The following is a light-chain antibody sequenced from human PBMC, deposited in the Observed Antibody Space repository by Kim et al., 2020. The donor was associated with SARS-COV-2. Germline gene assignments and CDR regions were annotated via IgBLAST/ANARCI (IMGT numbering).Light chain of an antibody. J-gene: IGKJ2*01. Sequence: LSLYPGERATLSYRASQSVSSYLAWYQQKPGQAPRLLIYDASNRATGIPARFSGSGSGTDFTLTISSLEPEDFAVYYCQQRSLWYTFGQGTKLEI. CDR3: QQRSLWYT. V-gene: IGKV3-11*01. CDR2: DAS. CDR1: QSVSSY.